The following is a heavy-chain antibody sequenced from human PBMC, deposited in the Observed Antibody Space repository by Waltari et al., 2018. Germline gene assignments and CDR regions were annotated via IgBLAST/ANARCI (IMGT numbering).Heavy chain of an antibody. J-gene: IGHJ3*02. D-gene: IGHD6-19*01. CDR3: ATDGQQWHGGGAFDI. Sequence: EVQLVQSGAEVKKPGATVKISCKASGYTFTDYYMHWGHRAPGKGLEWMGRVDPEDGETIYAEKFQGRVTITADTSTDTAYMELSSLRSEDTAVYYCATDGQQWHGGGAFDIWGQGTMVTVSS. V-gene: IGHV1-69-2*01. CDR2: VDPEDGET. CDR1: GYTFTDYY.